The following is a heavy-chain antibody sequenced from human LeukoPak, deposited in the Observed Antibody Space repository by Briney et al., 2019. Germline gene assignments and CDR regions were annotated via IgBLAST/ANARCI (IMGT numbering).Heavy chain of an antibody. Sequence: SETLSLTCTVSGGSISSYYWSWIRQPPGKXLEWIGEINHSGSTNYNPSLKSRVTISVDTSKNQFSLKLSSVTAADTAVYYCARASKVAGTYYFDYWGQGTLVTVSS. D-gene: IGHD6-19*01. CDR1: GGSISSYY. CDR2: INHSGST. CDR3: ARASKVAGTYYFDY. J-gene: IGHJ4*02. V-gene: IGHV4-34*01.